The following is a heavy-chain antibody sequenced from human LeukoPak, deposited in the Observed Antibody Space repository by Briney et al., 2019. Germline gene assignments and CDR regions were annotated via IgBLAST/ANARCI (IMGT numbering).Heavy chain of an antibody. Sequence: GQSLRLAGAASGLTFRSYCIKWDRQVAGEWREWVSSITSSSSYIYYAASVKDRFTISRDNAKNSLYLQMNSLRADDTAVYYCTRDPRILDYWGRGTLVTVSS. CDR2: ITSSSSYI. CDR1: GLTFRSYC. D-gene: IGHD2-15*01. V-gene: IGHV3-21*06. J-gene: IGHJ4*02. CDR3: TRDPRILDY.